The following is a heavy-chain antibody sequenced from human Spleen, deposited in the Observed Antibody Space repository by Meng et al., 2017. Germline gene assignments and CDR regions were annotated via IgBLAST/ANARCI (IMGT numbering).Heavy chain of an antibody. J-gene: IGHJ4*02. Sequence: GGSLRLSCVASGLSFTDAWMSWVRQAPGKGLEWVGRIKSKTDGGTTDYAAPVKGRFTISRDDSKNTLYLQMNSLKTEDTAVYYCTTGPWADSSGWPYWGQGTLVTVSS. CDR3: TTGPWADSSGWPY. D-gene: IGHD6-19*01. CDR1: GLSFTDAW. V-gene: IGHV3-15*01. CDR2: IKSKTDGGTT.